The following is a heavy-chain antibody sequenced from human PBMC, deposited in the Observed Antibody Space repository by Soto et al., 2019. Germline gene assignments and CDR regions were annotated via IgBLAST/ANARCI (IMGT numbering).Heavy chain of an antibody. Sequence: QVQLVQSGAEVKKPGSSVKVSCKASGGTFSSYTISWVRQAPGQGLEWIGRIIPILGIANYAQKFQGRVTITADKSTSTAYMELSSLRSEDTAVYYCASRPGPVAGLEGGYWGQGTLVTVSS. V-gene: IGHV1-69*02. CDR1: GGTFSSYT. J-gene: IGHJ4*02. CDR3: ASRPGPVAGLEGGY. D-gene: IGHD6-19*01. CDR2: IIPILGIA.